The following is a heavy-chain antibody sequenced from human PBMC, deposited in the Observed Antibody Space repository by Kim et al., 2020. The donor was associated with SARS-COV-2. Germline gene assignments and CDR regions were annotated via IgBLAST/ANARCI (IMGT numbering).Heavy chain of an antibody. D-gene: IGHD3-10*01. CDR3: VRDSGSFYYFGMDV. V-gene: IGHV4-59*01. CDR2: IYYTGTT. J-gene: IGHJ6*02. CDR1: GGSLSSYY. Sequence: SETLSLTCTVSGGSLSSYYWSWIRQPPGKGMEWIGYIYYTGTTNYNPSLKSRVTISVDTSKNQFSLKLRSVTAADTAVYYCVRDSGSFYYFGMDVWGQGTTVTVSS.